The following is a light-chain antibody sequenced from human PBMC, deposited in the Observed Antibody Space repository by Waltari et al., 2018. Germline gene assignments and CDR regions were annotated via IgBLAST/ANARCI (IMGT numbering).Light chain of an antibody. Sequence: SSELTQDPAVSVALGQTVRITCQGDSLRTYYVSWFQQKPGQAHALVIYGKNNRPSGIPDRFSASTSGSTSSLTIIGAQAEDEADYYCHSRDSSGDVVIGGGTKLTVV. CDR3: HSRDSSGDVV. CDR2: GKN. J-gene: IGLJ2*01. CDR1: SLRTYY. V-gene: IGLV3-19*01.